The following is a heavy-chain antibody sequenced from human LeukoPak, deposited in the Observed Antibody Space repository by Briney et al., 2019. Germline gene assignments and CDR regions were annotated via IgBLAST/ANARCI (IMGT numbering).Heavy chain of an antibody. CDR1: GFTYSSYG. CDR2: ISYDGSNK. CDR3: AKDESGSYYLVDYYYNGMDV. V-gene: IGHV3-30*18. Sequence: GGPLRHSCGACGFTYSSYGMHGVRQAPGKGLEGVAVISYDGSNKYYADSVKGRFTISRDNSKNTLYLQMNSLRAEDTAVYYWAKDESGSYYLVDYYYNGMDVWGKGTTVTVSS. J-gene: IGHJ6*04. D-gene: IGHD3-10*01.